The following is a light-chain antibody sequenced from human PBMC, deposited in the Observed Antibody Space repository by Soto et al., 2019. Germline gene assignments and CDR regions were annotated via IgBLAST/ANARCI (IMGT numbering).Light chain of an antibody. J-gene: IGKJ5*01. CDR3: QQYNSWPPIT. Sequence: EIVLTQSPGTLSLSPGERATLSCRASQSVSSSYLAWYQQKPGQAPRFLIYGASFGATGMPARFSGSGFGTEFTLTISSLQSEDFAVYYCQQYNSWPPITFGQGTRLEIK. CDR1: QSVSSSY. CDR2: GAS. V-gene: IGKV3-15*01.